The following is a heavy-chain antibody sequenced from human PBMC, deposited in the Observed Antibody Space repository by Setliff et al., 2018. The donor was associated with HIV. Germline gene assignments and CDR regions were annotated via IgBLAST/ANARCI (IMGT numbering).Heavy chain of an antibody. V-gene: IGHV4-4*07. J-gene: IGHJ4*02. Sequence: SETLSLTCSVSGGSISSYYWGWIRQPAGKGLEWVGRMFVGESPNYNPSLKSRLSISVDTSKRQFSLKLTCVTAADTAVYYCARGLYGSGSLFFDSWGRGTLVTVS. CDR3: ARGLYGSGSLFFDS. D-gene: IGHD3-10*01. CDR2: MFVGESP. CDR1: GGSISSYY.